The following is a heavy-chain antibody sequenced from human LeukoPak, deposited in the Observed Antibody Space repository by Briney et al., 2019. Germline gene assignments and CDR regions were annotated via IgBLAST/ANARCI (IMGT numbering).Heavy chain of an antibody. D-gene: IGHD5-18*01. CDR3: ARGRYSYGHDY. J-gene: IGHJ4*02. Sequence: GGSLRLSCAASGFNFDDYVMSWVRQAPGKGLEWVSGINWNGGSRGYADSVKGRFTISRDNAKNSLYLQMNSLRAEDTAVYYCARGRYSYGHDYWGQGTLVTVSS. V-gene: IGHV3-20*04. CDR2: INWNGGSR. CDR1: GFNFDDYV.